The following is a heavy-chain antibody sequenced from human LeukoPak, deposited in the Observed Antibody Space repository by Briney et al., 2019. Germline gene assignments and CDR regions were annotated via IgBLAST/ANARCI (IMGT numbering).Heavy chain of an antibody. V-gene: IGHV3-23*01. D-gene: IGHD3-10*01. CDR2: IGDSGSAG. CDR3: SRIKYGCNSGYHFDY. J-gene: IGHJ4*02. CDR1: GFNFNYFA. Sequence: GGSLRLSCFASGFNFNYFAMSWVRQAPGKRLEWVSTIGDSGSAGSYADSVRGRFTISRDNSKNMVYLQMSSPRADDSAVYYCSRIKYGCNSGYHFDYWGQGTLVTVSS.